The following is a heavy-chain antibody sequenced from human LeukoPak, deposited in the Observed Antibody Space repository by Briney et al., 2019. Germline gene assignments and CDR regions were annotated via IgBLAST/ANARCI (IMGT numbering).Heavy chain of an antibody. CDR1: GGSISSYY. Sequence: SETLSLTCTVSGGSISSYYWSWIRQPPGKGLEWIGYIYYSGSTNYNPSLKSRVTISVDTSKNQFSLKLSSVTAADTAVYYCASYEGIGYCSSTSCTEYFQHWGQGTLVTVSS. J-gene: IGHJ1*01. CDR3: ASYEGIGYCSSTSCTEYFQH. V-gene: IGHV4-59*08. CDR2: IYYSGST. D-gene: IGHD2-2*01.